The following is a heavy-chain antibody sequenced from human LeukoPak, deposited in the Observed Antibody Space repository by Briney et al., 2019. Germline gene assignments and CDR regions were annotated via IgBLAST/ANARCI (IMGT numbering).Heavy chain of an antibody. CDR3: ARGPYYDFWSGYYAIDY. V-gene: IGHV1-18*01. CDR2: ISAYNGNT. J-gene: IGHJ4*02. D-gene: IGHD3-3*01. Sequence: GASVKVSCKASGYAFTSYGISWVRQAPGQGLEWMGWISAYNGNTNYAQKLQGRVTMTTDTSTSTAYMELRSLGSDDTAVYYCARGPYYDFWSGYYAIDYWGQGTLVTVSS. CDR1: GYAFTSYG.